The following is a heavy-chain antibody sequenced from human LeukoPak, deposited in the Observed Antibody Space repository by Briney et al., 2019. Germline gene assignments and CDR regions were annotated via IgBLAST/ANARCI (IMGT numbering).Heavy chain of an antibody. V-gene: IGHV3-53*01. D-gene: IGHD4-17*01. CDR1: GFTVSSNY. CDR3: VRGDYGDYTLFDY. J-gene: IGHJ4*02. Sequence: GGSLRLSCAASGFTVSSNYMSWVRQAPGKGLEWVSVIYSGGSTYYADSVKGRFTISRDNSKNTLYLQMDSLRAEDTAVYYCVRGDYGDYTLFDYWGQGTLVTVSS. CDR2: IYSGGST.